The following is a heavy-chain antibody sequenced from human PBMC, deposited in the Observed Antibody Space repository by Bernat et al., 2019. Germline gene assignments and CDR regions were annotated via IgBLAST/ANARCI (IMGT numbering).Heavy chain of an antibody. Sequence: EVQLVESGGGLIQPGGSLRLSCAASGFTVISNYMSWVRQAPGKGLEWVSVIYSGGSTYYADSGKGRFTISRDNSKNTLYLQMNSLRAEDTAVYYCARDRAILEGKDIYWYFDLWGRGTLVTVSS. J-gene: IGHJ2*01. CDR2: IYSGGST. CDR1: GFTVISNY. CDR3: ARDRAILEGKDIYWYFDL. D-gene: IGHD3-3*01. V-gene: IGHV3-53*01.